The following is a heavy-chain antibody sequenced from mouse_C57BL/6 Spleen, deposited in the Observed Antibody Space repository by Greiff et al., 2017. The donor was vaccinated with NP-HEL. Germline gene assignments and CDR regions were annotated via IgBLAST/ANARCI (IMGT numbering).Heavy chain of an antibody. D-gene: IGHD4-1*01. CDR2: INPNNGGT. CDR1: GYTFTDYY. CDR3: ARLGRDAMDY. J-gene: IGHJ4*01. Sequence: EVQLQQSGPELVKPGASVKISCKASGYTFTDYYMNWVKQSHGKSLEWIGDINPNNGGTSYNQKFKGKATLTVDKSSSTAYMELRSLTSEDSAVYYCARLGRDAMDYLGQGTSVTVSS. V-gene: IGHV1-26*01.